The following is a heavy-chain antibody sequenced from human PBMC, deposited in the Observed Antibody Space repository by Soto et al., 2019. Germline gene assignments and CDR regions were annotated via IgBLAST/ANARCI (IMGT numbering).Heavy chain of an antibody. V-gene: IGHV3-9*01. Sequence: EVQLVESGGGLVQPGRSLSLSCAASGFKFDDYAMHWVRQAPGQGLEWVSGISWNSVDIAYADSVKGRFTISRDNPKNSRFLQMNSLRPEDTALYYCAKDTGLTENYFDYWGQGTLVTVSS. D-gene: IGHD3-10*01. CDR1: GFKFDDYA. CDR3: AKDTGLTENYFDY. CDR2: ISWNSVDI. J-gene: IGHJ4*02.